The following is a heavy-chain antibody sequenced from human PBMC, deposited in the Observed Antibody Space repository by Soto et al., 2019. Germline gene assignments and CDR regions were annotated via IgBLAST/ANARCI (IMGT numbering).Heavy chain of an antibody. V-gene: IGHV4-4*02. D-gene: IGHD2-21*01. Sequence: SETLSLTCGVSGGSVISSSWWTWVRQSPGKGLEWIVEIYHAGSPNYNPSFQSRVSISLDKSKNSFSLRLTSVTAADAAIYFCARGSSFRGDFDIWGQGTTVTVSS. CDR2: IYHAGSP. CDR1: GGSVISSSW. J-gene: IGHJ3*02. CDR3: ARGSSFRGDFDI.